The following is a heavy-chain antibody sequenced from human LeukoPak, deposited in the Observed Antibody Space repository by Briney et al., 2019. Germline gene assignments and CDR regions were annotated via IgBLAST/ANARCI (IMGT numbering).Heavy chain of an antibody. D-gene: IGHD2-15*01. CDR3: ASPLMVVGRPYAFDI. CDR1: GFSFSGYS. J-gene: IGHJ3*02. V-gene: IGHV3-21*01. Sequence: GGSLRLSCAASGFSFSGYSMNWVRQAPGKGLEWVSSISSSSSYIYYADSVKGRFTISRDNAKNSLYLQMNSLRAEDTAVYYCASPLMVVGRPYAFDIWGQGTMVTVSS. CDR2: ISSSSSYI.